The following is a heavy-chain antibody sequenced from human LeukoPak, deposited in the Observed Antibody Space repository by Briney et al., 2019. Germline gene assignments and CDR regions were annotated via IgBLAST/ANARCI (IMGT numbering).Heavy chain of an antibody. D-gene: IGHD3-10*01. CDR3: ARGRSYYYGSGSYYSK. J-gene: IGHJ4*02. CDR1: GGSFSGYY. CDR2: INHSGST. V-gene: IGHV4-34*01. Sequence: SETLSLTCAVYGGSFSGYYWSWIRQPPGKGLEWIGEINHSGSTNYNPSLQSRVTISVDTSKNQFSLKLSSVTAADTAVYYCARGRSYYYGSGSYYSKWGQGTLVTVSS.